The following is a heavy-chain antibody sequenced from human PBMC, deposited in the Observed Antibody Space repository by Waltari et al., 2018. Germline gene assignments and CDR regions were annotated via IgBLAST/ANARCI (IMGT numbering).Heavy chain of an antibody. CDR3: ARLGRGGSGYDFFDY. CDR1: GFTFSSYA. Sequence: QVQLVESGGGVVQPGRSLRLSCAASGFTFSSYAMHWVRQAPGKGLEWVAVRSYDGSNKYYADSVKGRFTIARDNSKNTLYLQMNSLRAEDTAVYYCARLGRGGSGYDFFDYWGQGTLVTVSS. CDR2: RSYDGSNK. V-gene: IGHV3-30-3*01. J-gene: IGHJ4*02. D-gene: IGHD5-12*01.